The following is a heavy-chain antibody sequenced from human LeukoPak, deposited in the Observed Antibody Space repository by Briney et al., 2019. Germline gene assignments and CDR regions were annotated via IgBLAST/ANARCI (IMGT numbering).Heavy chain of an antibody. CDR3: ARDWDQLVPSKGGPPRYFYFMDV. D-gene: IGHD2-15*01. Sequence: ASVKVSCKASGYTFTSYYMHWVRQAPGQGLEWMGIINPSGGSTSYAQKLQGRVTMTTDTSTSTAYMELRSLRSDDTAVYYCARDWDQLVPSKGGPPRYFYFMDVWGKGTSVIVSS. CDR2: INPSGGST. J-gene: IGHJ6*03. CDR1: GYTFTSYY. V-gene: IGHV1-46*01.